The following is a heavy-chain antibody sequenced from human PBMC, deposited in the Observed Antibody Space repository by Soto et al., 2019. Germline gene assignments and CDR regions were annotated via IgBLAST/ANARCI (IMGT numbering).Heavy chain of an antibody. J-gene: IGHJ6*02. V-gene: IGHV5-10-1*01. CDR3: ARRVKSIVVVPAAIGTYYYYGMDV. D-gene: IGHD2-2*02. CDR1: GYSFTSYW. CDR2: IDPSDSYT. Sequence: GESLKISCKVSGYSFTSYWISWVRQMPGKGLEWMGRIDPSDSYTNYSPSFQGHVTISADKSISTAYLQWSSLKASDTAMYYCARRVKSIVVVPAAIGTYYYYGMDVWGQGTTVTVS.